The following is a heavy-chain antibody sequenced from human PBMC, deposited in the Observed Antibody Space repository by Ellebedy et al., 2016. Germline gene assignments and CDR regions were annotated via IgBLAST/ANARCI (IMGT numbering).Heavy chain of an antibody. V-gene: IGHV3-11*05. CDR3: ARVNGSGSYDY. CDR2: ISSSSSYT. D-gene: IGHD3-10*01. Sequence: GGSLRLSXAASGFTFSDYYMSWIRQAPGKGLEWVSYISSSSSYTNYADSVKGRFTISRDNAKNSLYLQMNSLRAEDTAVYYCARVNGSGSYDYWGQGTLVTVSS. J-gene: IGHJ4*02. CDR1: GFTFSDYY.